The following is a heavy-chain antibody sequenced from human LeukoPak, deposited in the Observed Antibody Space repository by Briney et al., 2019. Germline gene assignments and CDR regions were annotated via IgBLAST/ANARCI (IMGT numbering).Heavy chain of an antibody. CDR3: ARDSHYGGNSRVGY. CDR1: GYTFTGYY. CDR2: INPNSGGT. D-gene: IGHD4-23*01. J-gene: IGHJ4*02. Sequence: ASVKVSCKASGYTFTGYYMHWVRQAPGQGLEWMGWINPNSGGTNYAQKFQGRVTMTRDTSISTAYMELSRLRSDDTAVYYCARDSHYGGNSRVGYWGQGTLVTVSS. V-gene: IGHV1-2*02.